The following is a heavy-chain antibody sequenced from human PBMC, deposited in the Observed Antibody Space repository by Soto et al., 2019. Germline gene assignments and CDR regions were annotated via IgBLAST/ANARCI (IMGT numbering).Heavy chain of an antibody. CDR1: GGSFSGYY. CDR2: INHSGST. CDR3: ARLGRRYSYGYWDFDY. D-gene: IGHD5-18*01. Sequence: TSETLSLTCAVYGGSFSGYYWSWIRQPPGKGLEWIGEINHSGSTNYNPSLKSRVTISVDTSKNQFSLKLSSVTAADTAVYYCARLGRRYSYGYWDFDYWGQGTLVTVSS. V-gene: IGHV4-34*01. J-gene: IGHJ4*02.